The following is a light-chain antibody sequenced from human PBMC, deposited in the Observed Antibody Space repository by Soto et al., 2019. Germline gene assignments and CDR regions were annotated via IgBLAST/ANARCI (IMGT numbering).Light chain of an antibody. CDR2: DAS. CDR3: QQRSNWPPIT. J-gene: IGKJ4*01. Sequence: IVLPPSSATLALSPGDRATLSCRASQSVSSYLAWYQQKPGQAPRLLIYDASNRATGIPARFSGSGSGTDFTLTISSLEPEDFAVYYCQQRSNWPPITFGGGTTVDIK. CDR1: QSVSSY. V-gene: IGKV3-11*01.